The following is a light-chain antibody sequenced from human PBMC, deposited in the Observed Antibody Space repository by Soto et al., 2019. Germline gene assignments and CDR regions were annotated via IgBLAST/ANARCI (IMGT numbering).Light chain of an antibody. J-gene: IGKJ1*01. Sequence: DIQMTQSPSTLTASVGDRVTITCRASQSISTWLAWYQQKPGKAPKLLIFKASSLESGVPSRFSGSGSGTDFTLTISSLQPHDFATYYCQQYNDYWTFGQGTKVDIK. CDR1: QSISTW. CDR2: KAS. V-gene: IGKV1-5*03. CDR3: QQYNDYWT.